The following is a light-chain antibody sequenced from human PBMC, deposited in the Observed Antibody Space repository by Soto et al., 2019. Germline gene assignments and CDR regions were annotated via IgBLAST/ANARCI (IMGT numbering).Light chain of an antibody. CDR2: GAS. Sequence: DIVMTQSPATLSVSPGERATLSCRASQSVASNLAWYQQRPGQAPRLLIYGASTRATSVPVRFSGSGSGTEFTLTISSLQSEDFAVYYCHRYNNWPHTFGGGTKVEIK. CDR3: HRYNNWPHT. J-gene: IGKJ4*01. V-gene: IGKV3-15*01. CDR1: QSVASN.